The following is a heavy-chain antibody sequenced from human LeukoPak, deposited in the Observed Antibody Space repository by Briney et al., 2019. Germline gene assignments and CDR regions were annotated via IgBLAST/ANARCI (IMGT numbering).Heavy chain of an antibody. V-gene: IGHV4-59*01. CDR2: ISYSGST. CDR1: GGSISSYY. Sequence: SETLSLTCTVSGGSISSYYWSGIRQPPGKGLEWIGYISYSGSTDYNPSLKSRVTISLDTSKNQFSLRLSSVTAADTAVYYCARETRLHSGSYSNDAFDIWGQGTMVTVSS. CDR3: ARETRLHSGSYSNDAFDI. J-gene: IGHJ3*02. D-gene: IGHD1-26*01.